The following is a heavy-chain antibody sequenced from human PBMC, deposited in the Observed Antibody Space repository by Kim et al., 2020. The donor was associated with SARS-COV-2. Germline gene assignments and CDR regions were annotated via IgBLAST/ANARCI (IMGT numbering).Heavy chain of an antibody. V-gene: IGHV4-4*02. D-gene: IGHD1-26*01. Sequence: SETLSLTCAVSGGSISSSNWWSWVRQPPGKGLEWIGEIYHSGSTNYNPSLKSRVTISVDKSKNQFSLKLSSVTAADTAVYYCARVRVQRPSGSYIDYWGQGTLVTVSS. CDR3: ARVRVQRPSGSYIDY. CDR2: IYHSGST. CDR1: GGSISSSNW. J-gene: IGHJ4*02.